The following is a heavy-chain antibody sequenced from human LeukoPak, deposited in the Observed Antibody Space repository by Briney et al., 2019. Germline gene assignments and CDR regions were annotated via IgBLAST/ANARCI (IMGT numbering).Heavy chain of an antibody. CDR2: IFSGST. CDR3: ARQGERPGISAY. J-gene: IGHJ4*02. CDR1: GDSISSSSYY. V-gene: IGHV4-39*01. Sequence: PSETLSLTCIVSGDSISSSSYYWDWVRQPPGKGLEWIGSIFSGSTYYNPSLKSRVTISLNTSKNQLSLNLSSVTAADTTVYYCARQGERPGISAYWGQGTLVTVSS. D-gene: IGHD1-26*01.